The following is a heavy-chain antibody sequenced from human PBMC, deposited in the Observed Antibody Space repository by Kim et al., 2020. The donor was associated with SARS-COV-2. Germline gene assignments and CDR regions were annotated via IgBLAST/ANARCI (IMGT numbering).Heavy chain of an antibody. CDR3: ARLRGSSGWPRTYYYYGMDV. D-gene: IGHD6-19*01. V-gene: IGHV5-10-1*01. J-gene: IGHJ6*02. CDR1: GYSFTSYW. Sequence: GESLKISCKGSGYSFTSYWISWVRQMPGKGLEWMGRIDPSDSYTNYSPSFQGHVTISADKSISTAYLQWSSLKASDTAMYYCARLRGSSGWPRTYYYYGMDVWGQGTPVTVSS. CDR2: IDPSDSYT.